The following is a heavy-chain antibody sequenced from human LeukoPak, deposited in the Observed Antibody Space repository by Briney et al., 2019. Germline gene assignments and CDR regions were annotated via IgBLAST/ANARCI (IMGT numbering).Heavy chain of an antibody. V-gene: IGHV1-18*01. CDR3: AREDNLMDFWSGYSDY. D-gene: IGHD3-3*01. CDR1: GYTFTSYA. Sequence: ASVKVSCKASGYTFTSYAISWVRQAPGQGLEWTRLISTYNGHTNCSQKHQGRVTMTTDTSTSTACMELRSLRSDDTAVYYCAREDNLMDFWSGYSDYWGQGTLVTVSS. CDR2: ISTYNGHT. J-gene: IGHJ4*02.